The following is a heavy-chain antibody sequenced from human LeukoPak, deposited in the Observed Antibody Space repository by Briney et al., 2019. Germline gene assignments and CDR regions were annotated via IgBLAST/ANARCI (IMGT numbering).Heavy chain of an antibody. J-gene: IGHJ4*02. CDR2: ISSSSSTI. D-gene: IGHD4-17*01. Sequence: GGSLRLSCAASGFTFSSYEMIWVRQAPGKGLEWVSYISSSSSTIYYADSVKGRFTISRDNAKNSLYLQMNSLRAEDTAVYYCARDLGGYTVTTQSGYWGQGTLVTVSS. V-gene: IGHV3-48*01. CDR1: GFTFSSYE. CDR3: ARDLGGYTVTTQSGY.